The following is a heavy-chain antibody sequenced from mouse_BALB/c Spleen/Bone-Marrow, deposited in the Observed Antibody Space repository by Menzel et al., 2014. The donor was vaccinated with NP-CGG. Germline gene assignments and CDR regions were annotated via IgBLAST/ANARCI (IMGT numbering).Heavy chain of an antibody. CDR1: GFTFSSFG. V-gene: IGHV5-17*02. Sequence: DVKLVEPGGGLVQPGGSRKLSCAASGFTFSSFGMHWVRQAPEKGLEWVAYISSGSSTIYYADTVMGRFTISRDNPKNTLFLQMTSLRSEDTAMYYCARSGSSSGYFDYWGQGTTLTVSS. J-gene: IGHJ2*01. CDR2: ISSGSSTI. D-gene: IGHD1-1*01. CDR3: ARSGSSSGYFDY.